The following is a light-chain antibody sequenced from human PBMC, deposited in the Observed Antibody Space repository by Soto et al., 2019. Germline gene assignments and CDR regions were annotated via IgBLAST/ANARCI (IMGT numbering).Light chain of an antibody. CDR1: QSVSSSY. CDR3: QQYGSSPPNT. Sequence: EIVLTQSPATLSVFPGENATLXXRASQSVSSSYLAWYQQKPGQAPRLXXYGASSRATGIPDRLSGSGSGTDFTLTISRLEPEDFAVYYCQQYGSSPPNTFGQGTRLEIK. J-gene: IGKJ5*01. CDR2: GAS. V-gene: IGKV3-20*01.